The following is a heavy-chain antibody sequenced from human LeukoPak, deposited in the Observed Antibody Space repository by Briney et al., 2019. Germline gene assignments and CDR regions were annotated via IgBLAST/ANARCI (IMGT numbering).Heavy chain of an antibody. CDR3: AKFLPTHIVVANYYFDY. CDR1: GFTFSSYA. V-gene: IGHV3-23*01. Sequence: QPGGSLRLSCAASGFTFSSYAMSWVRQAPGKGLEWVSAISGSGGSTYYADSEKGRSTISRDNSKNTLYLQMNSLRAEDTAVYYCAKFLPTHIVVANYYFDYWGQGTLVTVSS. J-gene: IGHJ4*02. D-gene: IGHD2-21*01. CDR2: ISGSGGST.